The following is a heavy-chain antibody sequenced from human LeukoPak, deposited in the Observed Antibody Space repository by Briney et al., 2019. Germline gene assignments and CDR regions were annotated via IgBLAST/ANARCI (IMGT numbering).Heavy chain of an antibody. CDR1: GFTFSSYW. CDR2: INSDGSST. Sequence: PGGSLRLSCAASGFTFSSYWMHWVRHAPGKGLVWVSRINSDGSSTNYADSVKGRFTISRDNAKNSLYLQMNSLRAEDTAVYYCAGPNYDIVTGYSLLPWYWGQGTLVTVSS. V-gene: IGHV3-74*01. J-gene: IGHJ4*02. CDR3: AGPNYDIVTGYSLLPWY. D-gene: IGHD3-9*01.